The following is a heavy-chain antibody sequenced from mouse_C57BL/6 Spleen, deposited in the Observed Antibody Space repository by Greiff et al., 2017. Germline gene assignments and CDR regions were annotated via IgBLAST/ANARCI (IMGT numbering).Heavy chain of an antibody. V-gene: IGHV1-4*01. D-gene: IGHD1-1*01. J-gene: IGHJ1*03. CDR1: GYTFTSYT. Sequence: QVQLQQSGAELARPGASVKMSCKASGYTFTSYTMHWVKQRPGQGLEWIGYINPSSGYTKYNQKFKDKATLTADKSSSTAYMQLSSLTSEDSAVYYCARSHYYGSSNWYFDVWGTGTTVTVSS. CDR3: ARSHYYGSSNWYFDV. CDR2: INPSSGYT.